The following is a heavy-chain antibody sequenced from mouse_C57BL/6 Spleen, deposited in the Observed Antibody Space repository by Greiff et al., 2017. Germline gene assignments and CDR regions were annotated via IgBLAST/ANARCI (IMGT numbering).Heavy chain of an antibody. CDR2: ISYDGSN. V-gene: IGHV3-6*01. J-gene: IGHJ1*03. CDR1: GYSITSGYY. CDR3: ARDGGYFDV. Sequence: ESGPGLVKPSQSLSLTCSVTGYSITSGYYWNWIRQFPGNKLEWMGYISYDGSNNYNPSLKNRISITRDTSKNQFFLKLNSVTTEDTATYYCARDGGYFDVWGTGTTVTVSS.